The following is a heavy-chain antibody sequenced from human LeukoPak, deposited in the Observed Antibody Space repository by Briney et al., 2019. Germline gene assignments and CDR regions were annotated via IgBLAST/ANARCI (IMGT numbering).Heavy chain of an antibody. Sequence: GGSLRLSCAVSGFNFDDYAMHWVRQAPGRGLEWVSGINWKAGNGIYADSVKGRFTISRDNAKNSLYLQMSSLRAEDTALYYCTRRAARWQFDLWGRGTLLTVSS. V-gene: IGHV3-9*01. D-gene: IGHD5-24*01. CDR3: TRRAARWQFDL. CDR1: GFNFDDYA. CDR2: INWKAGNG. J-gene: IGHJ2*01.